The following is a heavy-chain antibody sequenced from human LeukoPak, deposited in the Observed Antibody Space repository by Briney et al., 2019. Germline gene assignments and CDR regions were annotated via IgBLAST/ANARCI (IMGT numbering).Heavy chain of an antibody. V-gene: IGHV3-30*18. CDR1: GFTFSSHD. D-gene: IGHD3-9*01. CDR2: ISYDGSKQ. J-gene: IGHJ4*02. CDR3: AKDGARYLLTYYFEY. Sequence: GESLRLSCAASGFTFSSHDMHWVRQAPGKGLEWVAAISYDGSKQLYADSVKGRFTISRDNSKNTLNLQMNSLRDEDTAVYYCAKDGARYLLTYYFEYWGQGTQVTVSS.